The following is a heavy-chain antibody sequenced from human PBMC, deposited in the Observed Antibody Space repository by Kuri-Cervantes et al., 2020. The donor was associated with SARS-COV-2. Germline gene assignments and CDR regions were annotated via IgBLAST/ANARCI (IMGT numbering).Heavy chain of an antibody. D-gene: IGHD3-3*01. Sequence: LSLTCVGSGFAFSKYTMNWVRQAPGKALEWVSSISGSGSYKYYADSVKGRFTISKERGENSLYLQMNSLRAEDTAVYYCARLDFWSGYWVDYWGQGTLVTVSS. CDR1: GFAFSKYT. CDR3: ARLDFWSGYWVDY. CDR2: ISGSGSYK. V-gene: IGHV3-21*01. J-gene: IGHJ4*02.